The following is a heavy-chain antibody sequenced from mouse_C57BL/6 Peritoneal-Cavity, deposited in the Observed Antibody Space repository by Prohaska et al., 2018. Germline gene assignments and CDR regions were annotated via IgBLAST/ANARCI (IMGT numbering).Heavy chain of an antibody. CDR3: ARRGVTTVVAHWYFDV. CDR2: INPDSSTI. Sequence: EVKLLQSGGGLVQPGGSLKLSCAASGIDFSRYWMSWVRRAPAKGLEWIGEINPDSSTINYAPSLKDKFIISRDNAKNTLYLQMSKVRSEDTALYYCARRGVTTVVAHWYFDVWGTGTTVTVSS. D-gene: IGHD1-1*01. CDR1: GIDFSRYW. J-gene: IGHJ1*03. V-gene: IGHV4-1*01.